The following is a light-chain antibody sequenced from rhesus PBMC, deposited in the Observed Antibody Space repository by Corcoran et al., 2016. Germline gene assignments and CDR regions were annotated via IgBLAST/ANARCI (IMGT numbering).Light chain of an antibody. CDR3: PHYYSTPRT. J-gene: IGKJ1*01. CDR2: EAS. Sequence: DIQMTQSPSSLSASVGDRVTITCRASQGITNDLAWYQQKPGETPKLLIYEASSLQSGIPSRFSGSGSGTDFTLTIRSLQSEDFATYYCPHYYSTPRTFGQGTKVEIK. CDR1: QGITND. V-gene: IGKV1S17*01.